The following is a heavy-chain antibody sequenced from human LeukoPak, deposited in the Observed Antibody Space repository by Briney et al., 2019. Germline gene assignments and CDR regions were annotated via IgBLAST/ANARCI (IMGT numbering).Heavy chain of an antibody. CDR1: GFTFDDFA. D-gene: IGHD3-22*01. Sequence: PGGSLRLSCAASGFTFDDFAMHWVRQAPGKGLEWVSLISGDGDSTYYTDSVKGRFTISRDNSKNSLYLQMNSLRTEDTALYYCAKQYYYDSRGYPIPYFANGGQGPLVTVSS. V-gene: IGHV3-43*02. CDR2: ISGDGDST. J-gene: IGHJ4*02. CDR3: AKQYYYDSRGYPIPYFAN.